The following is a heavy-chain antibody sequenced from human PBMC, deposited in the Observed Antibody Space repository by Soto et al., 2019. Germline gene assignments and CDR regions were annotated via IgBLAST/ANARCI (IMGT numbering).Heavy chain of an antibody. CDR2: IYHSGST. Sequence: QLQLQESGSGLVKPSQTLSLTCAVSGGSISSGGYSWSWIRQPPGKGLEWIGYIYHSGSTYYNPSLESRVTISVDRTKTQFSLKLSSVTAADTAVYYCAAGGGLPRYYWGQGTLVTVSS. D-gene: IGHD1-26*01. J-gene: IGHJ4*02. V-gene: IGHV4-30-2*01. CDR3: AAGGGLPRYY. CDR1: GGSISSGGYS.